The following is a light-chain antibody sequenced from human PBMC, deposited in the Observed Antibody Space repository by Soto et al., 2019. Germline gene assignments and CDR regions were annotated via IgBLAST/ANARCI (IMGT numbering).Light chain of an antibody. CDR1: SSDVGSYNR. CDR2: EVS. Sequence: QSALTQPPSVSGSPGQSVTISCTGTSSDVGSYNRVSWFQQPPGTAPKLIIYEVSNRPSGVPDRFSGSKSGNTASLTISGLQAEDEADDYCSSFTTTSALVFGGGTKVT. CDR3: SSFTTTSALV. J-gene: IGLJ2*01. V-gene: IGLV2-18*02.